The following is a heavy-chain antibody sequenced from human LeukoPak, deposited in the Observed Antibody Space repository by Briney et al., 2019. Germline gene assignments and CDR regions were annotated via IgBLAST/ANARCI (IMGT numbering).Heavy chain of an antibody. CDR1: GFTFSSYG. D-gene: IGHD4-23*01. CDR2: ISYDGSNK. CDR3: AKDHYGGNSGHYGMDV. Sequence: QPGRSLRLSCAASGFTFSSYGMHWVRQAQGKGLEWVAVISYDGSNKYYAVSVKGRFTISRDNPKNTLYLQMNSLRAEDTAVYYCAKDHYGGNSGHYGMDVWGQGTTVTVSS. V-gene: IGHV3-30*18. J-gene: IGHJ6*02.